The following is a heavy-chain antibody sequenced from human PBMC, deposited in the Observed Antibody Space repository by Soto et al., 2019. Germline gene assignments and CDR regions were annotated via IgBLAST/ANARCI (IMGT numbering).Heavy chain of an antibody. CDR3: ARHQRDDASRKIDC. Sequence: GESVKISGQGSGYSFTSNCIGWVRQMPGKGLEWMGIINPADSDIKYSPSFQGQVTISADKSIGTAYLQWSSLKASDTAMYYCARHQRDDASRKIDCWGQGTMVTVYS. J-gene: IGHJ4*02. V-gene: IGHV5-51*01. D-gene: IGHD3-16*01. CDR1: GYSFTSNC. CDR2: INPADSDI.